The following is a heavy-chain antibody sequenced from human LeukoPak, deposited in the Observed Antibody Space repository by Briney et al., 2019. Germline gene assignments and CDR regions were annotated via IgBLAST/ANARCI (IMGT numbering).Heavy chain of an antibody. CDR2: ISWNSGSI. CDR1: GFTFDDYA. Sequence: GGSLRLSCAASGFTFDDYAMHWVRQAPGKGLEWVSGISWNSGSIGYADSVKGRFTISRDSAKNSLYLQMNSLRAEDMALYYCAKGGEMATIGGYFDYWGQGTLVTVSS. D-gene: IGHD5-24*01. J-gene: IGHJ4*02. CDR3: AKGGEMATIGGYFDY. V-gene: IGHV3-9*03.